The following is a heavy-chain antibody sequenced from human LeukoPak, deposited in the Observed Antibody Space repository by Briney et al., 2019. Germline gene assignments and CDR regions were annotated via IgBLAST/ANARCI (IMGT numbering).Heavy chain of an antibody. D-gene: IGHD6-19*01. J-gene: IGHJ3*02. CDR2: IIPNSGGT. V-gene: IGHV1-2*02. Sequence: ASVKVSCKASGYTFTSYYMHWVRQAPGQGLEWMGWIIPNSGGTNYAQNFQGRVTMTRDTSISTAYMELSRLRSDDTAVYYCARAAEWLTAFDIWGQGTMVTVSS. CDR3: ARAAEWLTAFDI. CDR1: GYTFTSYY.